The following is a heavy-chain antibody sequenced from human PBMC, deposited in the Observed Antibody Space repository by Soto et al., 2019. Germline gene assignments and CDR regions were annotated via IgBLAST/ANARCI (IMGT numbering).Heavy chain of an antibody. CDR3: ARALYYDVWSGFYHGKWFDS. J-gene: IGHJ5*01. CDR1: GGTFSSYG. V-gene: IGHV1-69*01. CDR2: IIPIFRKA. D-gene: IGHD3-3*01. Sequence: QMQLVQSGAEVKKPGSSVKVSCKASGGTFSSYGISWVRQAPGQGLEWMGGIIPIFRKANLAPKFQGRVTYTADESTSTDYKDLNSLRTDDTAVYFCARALYYDVWSGFYHGKWFDSWGQGTLVTVSS.